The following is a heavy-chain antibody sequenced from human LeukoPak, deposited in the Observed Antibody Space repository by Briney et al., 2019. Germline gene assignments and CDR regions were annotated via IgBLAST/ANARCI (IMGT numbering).Heavy chain of an antibody. D-gene: IGHD2-2*01. CDR2: INWNGGST. CDR1: GFTFDDYG. Sequence: GGSLRLSCAASGFTFDDYGMSWVRQAPGKGLEWVSGINWNGGSTGYADSVRGRFTISRDNAKNSLYLQMNSLRAEDTALYHCAREGGIVVVPAAPEHAFDIWGQGTMVTVSS. CDR3: AREGGIVVVPAAPEHAFDI. V-gene: IGHV3-20*01. J-gene: IGHJ3*02.